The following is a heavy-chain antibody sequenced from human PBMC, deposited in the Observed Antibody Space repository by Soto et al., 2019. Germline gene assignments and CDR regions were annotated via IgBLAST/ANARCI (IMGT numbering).Heavy chain of an antibody. J-gene: IGHJ6*02. CDR3: ARDGGELLTYYYYYGMDV. D-gene: IGHD3-10*01. CDR2: IYTSGST. CDR1: GGSISSYY. Sequence: SETLSLTCTVSGGSISSYYWSWIRQPAGKGLEWIGRIYTSGSTNYNPSLKSRVTMSVDTSKNQFSLKLSSVTAADTAVYYCARDGGELLTYYYYYGMDVWGQGTTVTVSS. V-gene: IGHV4-4*07.